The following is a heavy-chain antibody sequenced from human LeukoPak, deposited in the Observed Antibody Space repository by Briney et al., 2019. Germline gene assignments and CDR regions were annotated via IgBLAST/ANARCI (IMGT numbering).Heavy chain of an antibody. CDR2: ISGSGSST. CDR1: GFTFSSSA. J-gene: IGHJ4*02. Sequence: GGSLRLPCAASGFTFSSSAMSWVRPAPGKGLEWVSGISGSGSSTYNADSVKGRFTISRDNSKDTLHLQMNSLRAEDTAVYYCAKVSGSYYGDYWGQGTLVTVSS. D-gene: IGHD1-26*01. CDR3: AKVSGSYYGDY. V-gene: IGHV3-23*01.